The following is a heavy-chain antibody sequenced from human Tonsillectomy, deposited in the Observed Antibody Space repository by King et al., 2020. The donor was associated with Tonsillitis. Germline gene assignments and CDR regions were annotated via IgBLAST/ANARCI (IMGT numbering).Heavy chain of an antibody. V-gene: IGHV3-21*01. CDR3: ARSAYSGYTYYFDY. CDR2: IRSGSSYI. Sequence: VQLVESGGGLVKPGGSLRLSYAASGFTFRSYSMNWVRQAPGKGLEWVSSIRSGSSYINYADSVKGRFTISRDNSKNSLYLQMNSLRAEDTAVYYCARSAYSGYTYYFDYWGQGTLVTVSS. CDR1: GFTFRSYS. J-gene: IGHJ4*02. D-gene: IGHD5-12*01.